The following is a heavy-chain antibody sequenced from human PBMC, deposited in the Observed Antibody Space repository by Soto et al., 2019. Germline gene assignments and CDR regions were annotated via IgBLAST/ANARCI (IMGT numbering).Heavy chain of an antibody. V-gene: IGHV3-23*01. D-gene: IGHD6-13*01. J-gene: IGHJ5*02. CDR3: AKRGDSTSWYWFDP. Sequence: VQLLESGGGLVQPGGSLRLSCAASGITFSSNAMSWVRQAPGKGLEWVSSISASGTSTYYADSVKGRFTISRDISKNTLYLQMNSLRADDTAVYYCAKRGDSTSWYWFDPWGQGTLVTVSS. CDR2: ISASGTST. CDR1: GITFSSNA.